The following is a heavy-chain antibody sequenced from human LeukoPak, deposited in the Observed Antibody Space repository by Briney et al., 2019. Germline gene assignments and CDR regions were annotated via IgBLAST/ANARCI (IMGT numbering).Heavy chain of an antibody. J-gene: IGHJ3*02. D-gene: IGHD5-18*01. CDR3: ATYVEAPMVDASDI. CDR2: IYHSGST. V-gene: IGHV4-38-2*01. CDR1: GYSISSGYY. Sequence: SETLSLTCAVSGYSISSGYYWGWIRQPPGKGLEWIGSIYHSGSTYYNPSLKSRVTVSLDTSKNQFSLRLTSVTAADTAVYYCATYVEAPMVDASDIWGQGTVVTVSS.